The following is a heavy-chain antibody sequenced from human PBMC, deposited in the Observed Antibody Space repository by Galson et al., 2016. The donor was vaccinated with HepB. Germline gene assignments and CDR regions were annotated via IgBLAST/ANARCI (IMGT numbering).Heavy chain of an antibody. D-gene: IGHD3-10*01. CDR2: IYSGGTT. CDR3: ARRRGSGSHDY. V-gene: IGHV3-53*01. CDR1: GFTVSSAD. Sequence: SLRLSCAASGFTVSSADMNWVRQAPGKGLEWVSVIYSGGTTYYADSVKGRFTISRDNSKNTVYLQMNSLRAEDTAVYYCARRRGSGSHDYWGQGTLVTVSS. J-gene: IGHJ4*02.